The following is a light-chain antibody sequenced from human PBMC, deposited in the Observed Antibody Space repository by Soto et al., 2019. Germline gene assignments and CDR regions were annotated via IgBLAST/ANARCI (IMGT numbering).Light chain of an antibody. V-gene: IGKV3-11*01. CDR1: QSVGDY. Sequence: EIVLTQSPATLSLSPGERATLSCRSSQSVGDYLAWFQQKPGQAPRLLIYDTSNRAPGIPPRFSGSGYGTDFTLTISSLEPEDFAVYYCQQRRNWPRLTFGGGTKLEI. CDR3: QQRRNWPRLT. CDR2: DTS. J-gene: IGKJ4*01.